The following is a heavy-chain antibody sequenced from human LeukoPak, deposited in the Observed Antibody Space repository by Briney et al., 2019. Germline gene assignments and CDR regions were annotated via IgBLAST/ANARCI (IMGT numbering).Heavy chain of an antibody. CDR2: MNPNSGNT. V-gene: IGHV1-8*01. CDR1: GYTFTSYD. J-gene: IGHJ4*02. CDR3: ARVLYGGQKTMVRGVSLLGY. Sequence: ASVKVSCKASGYTFTSYDINWVRQPTAQGLEWMGWMNPNSGNTGYAQKFQGRVTMTRNTSISTAYLELSSLRSEDTAVYYCARVLYGGQKTMVRGVSLLGYWGQGTLVTVSS. D-gene: IGHD3-10*01.